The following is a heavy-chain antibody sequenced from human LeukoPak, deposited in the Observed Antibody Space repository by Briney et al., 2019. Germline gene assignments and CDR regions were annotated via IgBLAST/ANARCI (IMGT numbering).Heavy chain of an antibody. V-gene: IGHV3-43*02. CDR3: AKDHYTMIVVRNGMDV. CDR1: GFTFDDYA. CDR2: ISGDGGST. D-gene: IGHD3-22*01. J-gene: IGHJ6*02. Sequence: GGSLRLSCAASGFTFDDYAMHWVRQAPGKGLEWVSLISGDGGSTYYADSVKGRFTISRDNSKNSLYLQMNSLRTEDTALYYCAKDHYTMIVVRNGMDVWGQGTTVTVSS.